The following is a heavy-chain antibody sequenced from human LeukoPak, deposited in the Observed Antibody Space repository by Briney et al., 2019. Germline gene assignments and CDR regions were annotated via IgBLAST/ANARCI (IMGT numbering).Heavy chain of an antibody. D-gene: IGHD1-26*01. CDR1: GFTFSSYS. CDR3: AKDSGAKWELHFDY. Sequence: GGSLRLSCAASGFTFSSYSMNWVRQAPGKGLEWVSSISSSSSYIYYADSVKGRFTISRDNAKNSLYLQMNSLRAEDTAVYYCAKDSGAKWELHFDYWGQGTLVTVSS. CDR2: ISSSSSYI. V-gene: IGHV3-21*01. J-gene: IGHJ4*02.